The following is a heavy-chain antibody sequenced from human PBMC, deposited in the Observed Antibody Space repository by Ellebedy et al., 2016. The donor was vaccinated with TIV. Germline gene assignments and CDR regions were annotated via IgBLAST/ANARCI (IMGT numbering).Heavy chain of an antibody. CDR3: ARVVPGAMSFDP. J-gene: IGHJ5*02. V-gene: IGHV1-18*01. D-gene: IGHD2-2*01. Sequence: AASVKVSCKASGYPFISYGITWVRQAPGQGLEWMGWISAYNGNTNYAQKLQGRVTMTTDTSTGTAYMELRSLRSDDTAVYYCARVVPGAMSFDPWGQGTLVTVSS. CDR1: GYPFISYG. CDR2: ISAYNGNT.